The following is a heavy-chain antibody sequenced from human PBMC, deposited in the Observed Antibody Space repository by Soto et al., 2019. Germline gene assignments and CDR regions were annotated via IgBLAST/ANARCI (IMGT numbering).Heavy chain of an antibody. CDR2: TYYRSKWYN. D-gene: IGHD3-10*01. Sequence: SQTNSVTCAISGDSVSSNSAAWNWIRQSPSRGLEWLGRTYYRSKWYNDYAVSVKSRITINPDTSKNQVSLQLNSVTPEDTAVYYCARDVVIRGYLVGVGVFDVPGQGTTV. CDR1: GDSVSSNSAA. J-gene: IGHJ3*01. CDR3: ARDVVIRGYLVGVGVFDV. V-gene: IGHV6-1*01.